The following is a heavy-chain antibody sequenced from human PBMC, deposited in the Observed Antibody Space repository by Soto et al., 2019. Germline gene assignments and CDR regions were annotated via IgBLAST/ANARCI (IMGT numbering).Heavy chain of an antibody. D-gene: IGHD4-17*01. Sequence: ASVKVSCKASGYTLTSYGISWVRQATGQGLEWMGWISAYNGNTSYAQKLQGRVTMTTDTSTSTAYMELRSLRSDDTAVYYCARDRVVIFGDYGDSTDYWGQGTLVTVSS. CDR2: ISAYNGNT. CDR1: GYTLTSYG. CDR3: ARDRVVIFGDYGDSTDY. J-gene: IGHJ4*02. V-gene: IGHV1-18*01.